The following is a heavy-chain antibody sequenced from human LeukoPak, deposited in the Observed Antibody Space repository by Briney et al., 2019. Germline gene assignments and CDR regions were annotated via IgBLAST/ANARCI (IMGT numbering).Heavy chain of an antibody. Sequence: GGSLRLSCAASGFTVSSNYMSWVRQAPGKGLEWVSVIYSGGSTYYADSVKGRFTISRDNSKNTLYLQMNSLRAEDTAVYYCARLSYYGSGADAFDIWGQGAMVTVSS. CDR1: GFTVSSNY. D-gene: IGHD3-10*01. J-gene: IGHJ3*02. CDR3: ARLSYYGSGADAFDI. CDR2: IYSGGST. V-gene: IGHV3-53*01.